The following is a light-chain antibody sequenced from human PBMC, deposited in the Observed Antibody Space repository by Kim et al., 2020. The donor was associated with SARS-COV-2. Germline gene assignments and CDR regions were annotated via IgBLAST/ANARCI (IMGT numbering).Light chain of an antibody. Sequence: ASVGDRVTITCRASQSISTYLNWYQQTPGKAPKFLIYAGSSLQSGVPSRFGGSGSGTDFTLTISNLQPEDFAIYYCQQSYSTPPTFGHGTKVDIK. CDR2: AGS. CDR3: QQSYSTPPT. J-gene: IGKJ1*01. V-gene: IGKV1-39*01. CDR1: QSISTY.